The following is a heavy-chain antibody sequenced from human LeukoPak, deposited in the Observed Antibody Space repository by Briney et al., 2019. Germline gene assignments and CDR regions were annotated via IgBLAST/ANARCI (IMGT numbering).Heavy chain of an antibody. J-gene: IGHJ4*02. CDR2: INHSGST. D-gene: IGHD3-10*01. Sequence: KASETLSLTCAVYGGSFSGYYWSWIRQPPGKGLEWIGEINHSGSTNYNPSLKSRVTISVDTSKNQFSLKLSSVTAADTAVYYCARKGYYGSGSYYNDDYWGQGTLVTVS. V-gene: IGHV4-34*01. CDR1: GGSFSGYY. CDR3: ARKGYYGSGSYYNDDY.